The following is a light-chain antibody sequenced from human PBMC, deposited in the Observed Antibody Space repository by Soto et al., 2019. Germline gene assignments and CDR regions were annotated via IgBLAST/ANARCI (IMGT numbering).Light chain of an antibody. V-gene: IGLV2-14*01. Sequence: QSALTQPASVSVSPGQSITISCTATSSDVGGYNYVSWYQQHPGKAPKLMMYNVSDRPSGVSNRFSGSKSGNTASLTISGLQAEDEADYYCSSYTSSSTLLFGGGTTLTVL. CDR2: NVS. J-gene: IGLJ2*01. CDR3: SSYTSSSTLL. CDR1: SSDVGGYNY.